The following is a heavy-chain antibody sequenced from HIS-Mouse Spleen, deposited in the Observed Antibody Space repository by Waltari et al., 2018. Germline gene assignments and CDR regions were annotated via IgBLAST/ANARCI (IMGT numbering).Heavy chain of an antibody. Sequence: EVQLVESGGGLVQPGGSLRLSCAASGFTFSSYWMRWVRQAPGKGPEWVAKIKQDGSEKYYVDSVKGRFTISRDNAKNSLYLQMNSLRAEDTAVYYCARYYSSSWFDYWGQGTLVTVSS. CDR1: GFTFSSYW. J-gene: IGHJ4*02. V-gene: IGHV3-7*01. D-gene: IGHD6-13*01. CDR2: IKQDGSEK. CDR3: ARYYSSSWFDY.